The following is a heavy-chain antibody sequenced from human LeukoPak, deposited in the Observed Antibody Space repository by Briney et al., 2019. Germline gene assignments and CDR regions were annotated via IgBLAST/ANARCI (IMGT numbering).Heavy chain of an antibody. CDR1: GGSVTTDY. D-gene: IGHD5-12*01. CDR3: ARGPLDSGYTYFDY. Sequence: SETLSLTCTVSGGSVTTDYWSWIRQPPGKGLEWIGYFSYSGSTNYNPSLKSRFTISVDTSKNQFSLKLSSVTAADTAVYYCARGPLDSGYTYFDYWGQGTLVSVAS. J-gene: IGHJ4*02. V-gene: IGHV4-59*02. CDR2: FSYSGST.